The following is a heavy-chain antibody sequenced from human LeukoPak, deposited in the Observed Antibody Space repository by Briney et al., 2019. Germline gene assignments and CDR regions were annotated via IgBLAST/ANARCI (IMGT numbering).Heavy chain of an antibody. CDR2: IQYSGST. CDR1: GGSTSSYH. Sequence: SETLSLTCTVSGGSTSSYHWSWIRQSPGKGLEWMGYIQYSGSTNRNPSLKSRVTISVDTSKNQFSLKLSSVTAADTAVYYCASLIYDSSGYYFDKGGQGTLVTVSS. V-gene: IGHV4-59*08. CDR3: ASLIYDSSGYYFDK. D-gene: IGHD3-22*01. J-gene: IGHJ4*02.